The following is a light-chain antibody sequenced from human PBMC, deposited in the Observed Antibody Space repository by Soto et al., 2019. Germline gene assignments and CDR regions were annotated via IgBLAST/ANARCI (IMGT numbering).Light chain of an antibody. V-gene: IGKV3-20*01. CDR2: GAS. CDR1: QSVSSSY. Sequence: EIVLTQSPGTLSLSPGERATLSCRASQSVSSSYLAWYQQKPGQAPRPLIYGASSRATGIPDRFSGSGSGTDFTLTISRLEPEDLAMYYCQQYGSSPPITFGQGTRLEIK. CDR3: QQYGSSPPIT. J-gene: IGKJ5*01.